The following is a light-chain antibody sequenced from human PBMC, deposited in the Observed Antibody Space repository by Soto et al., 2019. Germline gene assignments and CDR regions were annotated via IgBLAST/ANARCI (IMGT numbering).Light chain of an antibody. CDR2: SSS. Sequence: EAVLTQSPATLSLAPGERATLSCSAAQDVTTNFAWYQLKRGQPPRLLIYSSSNRATGIPDRFSGGGSGTDFTLTISRLEPEDFAVYYCHQYGTSPPITFAQGTRLEI. J-gene: IGKJ5*01. CDR3: HQYGTSPPIT. V-gene: IGKV3-20*01. CDR1: QDVTTN.